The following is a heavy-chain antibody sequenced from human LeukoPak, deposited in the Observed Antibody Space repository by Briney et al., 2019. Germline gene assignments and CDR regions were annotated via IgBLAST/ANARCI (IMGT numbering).Heavy chain of an antibody. CDR3: SRDGPRDYDILTALDY. CDR1: GFTFSSYA. Sequence: GWSLRLSCGASGFTFSSYAMAWVRPAPGKGLEWVAIISYGGDNKYYADSVKGRFTISRDNSKSMLYLQMNGLSPEDTAVYYCSRDGPRDYDILTALDYWGQGTVVSVSS. CDR2: ISYGGDNK. V-gene: IGHV3-30*04. J-gene: IGHJ4*02. D-gene: IGHD3-9*01.